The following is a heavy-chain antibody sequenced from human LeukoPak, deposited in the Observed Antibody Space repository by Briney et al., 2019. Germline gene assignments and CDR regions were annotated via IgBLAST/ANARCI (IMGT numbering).Heavy chain of an antibody. CDR3: ARGQLVYPPYYYYYYYMDV. CDR1: GYSFTDYN. V-gene: IGHV1-46*01. CDR2: IKPSGGDT. Sequence: ASVKVSCKTSGYSFTDYNLHWVRQAPGQRLEWMGIIKPSGGDTNYAQKFQGRVFMTRDTSTSTVYMELSRLRSDDTAVYYCARGQLVYPPYYYYYYYMDVWGKGTTVTVSS. D-gene: IGHD6-6*01. J-gene: IGHJ6*03.